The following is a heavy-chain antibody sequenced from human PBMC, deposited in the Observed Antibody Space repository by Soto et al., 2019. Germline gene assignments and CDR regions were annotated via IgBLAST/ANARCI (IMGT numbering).Heavy chain of an antibody. V-gene: IGHV3-23*01. CDR3: AKSRSSSGWWIEISEADY. Sequence: GGSLRLSCAASGFTFSSYAMSWVRQAPGKGLEWVSAISGSGGSTYYADSVKGRFTISRDNSKNTLYLQMNSLRAEDTAVYYCAKSRSSSGWWIEISEADYWGQGTPVTVSS. D-gene: IGHD6-19*01. J-gene: IGHJ4*02. CDR2: ISGSGGST. CDR1: GFTFSSYA.